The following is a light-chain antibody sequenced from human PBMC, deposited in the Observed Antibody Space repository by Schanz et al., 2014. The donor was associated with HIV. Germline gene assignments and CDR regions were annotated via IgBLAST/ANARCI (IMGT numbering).Light chain of an antibody. CDR2: EGS. Sequence: QSVLTQPASVSGSPGQSITISCTGTNGDVGTYNLVSWYQQHPGKAPKVLIYEGSKRPSGVSNRFSGSKSGNTASLTISGLQAEDEADYYCSSYTVINTVVFGGGTKLTVL. CDR3: SSYTVINTVV. V-gene: IGLV2-14*02. J-gene: IGLJ2*01. CDR1: NGDVGTYNL.